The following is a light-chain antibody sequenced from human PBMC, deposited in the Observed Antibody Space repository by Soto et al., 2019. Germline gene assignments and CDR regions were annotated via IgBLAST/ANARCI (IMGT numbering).Light chain of an antibody. CDR1: QDIGRS. J-gene: IGKJ4*01. Sequence: DIQMTQSPSSLSASVGDRVTITCRASQDIGRSFAWFQQKPGQAPKSLVYDAFIVQSGVPSRFTVSGSGTDLTLTVSGLQPEDVAASYCHQYDGYPYIFGGGTKVEIK. V-gene: IGKV1-16*01. CDR3: HQYDGYPYI. CDR2: DAF.